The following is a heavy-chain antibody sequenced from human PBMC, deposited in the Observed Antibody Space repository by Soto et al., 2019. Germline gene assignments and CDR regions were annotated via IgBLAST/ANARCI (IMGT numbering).Heavy chain of an antibody. Sequence: PSETLSLTFTVSGGSISSSSYFWGWIRQPPGKGLEWIGSIYYSGSTYYNPSLKSRVTVSVDTSKNQFSLKLSSVTAADTAVYYCARHPSDFWFDPWGQGPLVTVS. V-gene: IGHV4-39*01. CDR2: IYYSGST. CDR3: ARHPSDFWFDP. D-gene: IGHD2-21*02. CDR1: GGSISSSSYF. J-gene: IGHJ5*02.